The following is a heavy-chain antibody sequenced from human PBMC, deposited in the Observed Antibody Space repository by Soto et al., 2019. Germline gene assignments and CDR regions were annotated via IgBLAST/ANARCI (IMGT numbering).Heavy chain of an antibody. CDR3: AREYSSSRYFDY. CDR1: GFTFRSYW. J-gene: IGHJ4*02. Sequence: GGSLRPSCAAPGFTFRSYWMHWVRPGPGKGLVWVSRINSDGSSTSYADSVKGRFTISRDNAKNTLYLQMNSLRAEDTAVYYCAREYSSSRYFDYWGQGTLVTVSS. CDR2: INSDGSST. D-gene: IGHD6-6*01. V-gene: IGHV3-74*01.